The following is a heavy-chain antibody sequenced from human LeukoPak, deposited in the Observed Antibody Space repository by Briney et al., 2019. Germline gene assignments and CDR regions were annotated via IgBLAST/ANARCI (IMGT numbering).Heavy chain of an antibody. Sequence: SQTLSLTCAISGDSVSSNSAAWNWIRQSPSRGLEWLGRTYYRSKWYNDYAVSVKSRITINPDTSKNQFSLKLSSVTAADTAVYYCARSPENDFWSGLVGPWGQGTLVTVSS. V-gene: IGHV6-1*01. J-gene: IGHJ5*02. D-gene: IGHD3-3*01. CDR1: GDSVSSNSAA. CDR3: ARSPENDFWSGLVGP. CDR2: TYYRSKWYN.